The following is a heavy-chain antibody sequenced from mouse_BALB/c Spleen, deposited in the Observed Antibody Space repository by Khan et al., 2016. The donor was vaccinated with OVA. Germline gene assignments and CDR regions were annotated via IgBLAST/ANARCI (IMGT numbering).Heavy chain of an antibody. V-gene: IGHV3-2*02. D-gene: IGHD1-1*01. CDR1: GYSITSVYA. Sequence: EVQLQESGPGLVKPSQSLSLTCTVTGYSITSVYAWNWIRQFPGNKLEWMGFISYSGNTKYNPSLKSRFSITRDTSKNQFFLQLNSVTTEDTATYYCARVYGGDFDYWGQGTSLTGSS. CDR2: ISYSGNT. J-gene: IGHJ2*02. CDR3: ARVYGGDFDY.